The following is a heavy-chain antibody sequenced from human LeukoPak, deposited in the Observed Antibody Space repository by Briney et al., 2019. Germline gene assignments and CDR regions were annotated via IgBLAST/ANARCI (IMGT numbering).Heavy chain of an antibody. J-gene: IGHJ4*02. CDR2: INSDGSSI. D-gene: IGHD5-12*01. V-gene: IGHV3-74*03. Sequence: GGSLRLSCAASGFTFSSYWMHWVRQAPGKGLVWVSRINSDGSSITYADSVKGRFTISRDNAKNTLYLQMNSLRVEDTAVYYCAREGRISGYDFDCWGQGTLVTVSS. CDR3: AREGRISGYDFDC. CDR1: GFTFSSYW.